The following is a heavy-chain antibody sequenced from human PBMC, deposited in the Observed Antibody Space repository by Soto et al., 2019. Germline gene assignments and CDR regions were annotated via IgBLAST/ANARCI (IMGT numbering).Heavy chain of an antibody. V-gene: IGHV4-59*12. D-gene: IGHD6-19*01. CDR3: ASAGWYRLNS. J-gene: IGHJ4*02. Sequence: PSETLSLTYTVSGGSISSYYCSWVRQPPGKGLEWIGDIYHTGSTNCNPSLKSRVTLSVDESKNEFSLKLTSVTAADTAKYYCASAGWYRLNSWGPGTLVTVPS. CDR1: GGSISSYY. CDR2: IYHTGST.